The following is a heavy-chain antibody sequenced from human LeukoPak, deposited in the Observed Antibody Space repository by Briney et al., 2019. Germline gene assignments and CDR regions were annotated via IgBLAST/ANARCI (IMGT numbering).Heavy chain of an antibody. CDR3: ARASSSWYYYYYYMDV. V-gene: IGHV4-34*01. CDR2: INHSGST. D-gene: IGHD6-13*01. CDR1: GGSFSGYY. J-gene: IGHJ6*03. Sequence: PSETLSLTSAVYGGSFSGYYWSWIRQPPGQGLEWIGEINHSGSTNYNPSLKSRVTISVDTSKNQFSLKLSSVTAADTAVYYCARASSSWYYYYYYMDVWGKGTTVTVSS.